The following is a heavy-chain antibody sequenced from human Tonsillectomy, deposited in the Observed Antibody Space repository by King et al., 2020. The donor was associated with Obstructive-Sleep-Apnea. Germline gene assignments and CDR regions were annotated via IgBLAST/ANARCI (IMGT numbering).Heavy chain of an antibody. CDR1: GIPITSSSYK. CDR2: IYYSGNT. J-gene: IGHJ5*02. D-gene: IGHD2-21*02. CDR3: ARDRSVVVTDHWFDP. V-gene: IGHV4-39*07. Sequence: VQLQESGPGPVKPSETLSLTCTVSGIPITSSSYKWAWIRQSPGKGLEWIGTIYYSGNTHYNPSLKSRVTVSLDTSNNQFSLKMSSVTATDTAFYYWARDRSVVVTDHWFDPWGQGTLVTVSS.